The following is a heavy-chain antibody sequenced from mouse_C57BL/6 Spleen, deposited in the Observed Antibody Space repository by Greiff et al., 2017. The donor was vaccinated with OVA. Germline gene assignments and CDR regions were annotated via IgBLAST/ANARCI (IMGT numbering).Heavy chain of an antibody. CDR1: GYTFTDYY. D-gene: IGHD1-1*01. CDR3: ARLTTVVFDY. V-gene: IGHV1-26*01. J-gene: IGHJ2*01. CDR2: INPNNGGT. Sequence: VQLQQSGPELVKPGASVKISCKASGYTFTDYYMNWVKQSHGKSLEWIGDINPNNGGTSYNQKFKGKATLTVDKSSSTAYMELRSLTSEDSAVYYCARLTTVVFDYWGQGTTLTVSS.